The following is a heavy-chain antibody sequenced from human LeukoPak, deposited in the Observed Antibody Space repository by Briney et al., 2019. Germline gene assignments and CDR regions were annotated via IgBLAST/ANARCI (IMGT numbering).Heavy chain of an antibody. V-gene: IGHV4-30-4*01. CDR2: IDDSGST. CDR3: ARGSAGSGSYNYYFDY. CDR1: GGSISSGYYY. D-gene: IGHD3-10*01. Sequence: PSETLSLTCTVSGGSISSGYYYWSCIRQPPGKGLEWMGYIDDSGSTYYNPSLKSRVTIPVDTSKNQFSVKLSSVTAADTAVYYCARGSAGSGSYNYYFDYWGQGTLVTVSS. J-gene: IGHJ4*02.